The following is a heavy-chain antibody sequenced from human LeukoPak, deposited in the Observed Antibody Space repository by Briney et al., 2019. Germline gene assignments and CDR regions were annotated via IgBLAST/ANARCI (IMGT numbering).Heavy chain of an antibody. V-gene: IGHV3-13*01. Sequence: PGRSLRLSCAASGFTFSSYDMHWVRQATGKGLEWVSAIGTAGDTYYPGSVKGRFTISRENAKNSLYLQMNSLRAGDTAVYYCATERDSSWTFDSWGQGTLVTVSS. CDR2: IGTAGDT. D-gene: IGHD6-13*01. CDR1: GFTFSSYD. CDR3: ATERDSSWTFDS. J-gene: IGHJ4*02.